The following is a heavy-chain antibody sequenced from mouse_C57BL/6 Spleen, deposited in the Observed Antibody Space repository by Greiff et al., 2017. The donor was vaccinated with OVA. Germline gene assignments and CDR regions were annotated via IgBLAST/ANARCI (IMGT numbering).Heavy chain of an antibody. J-gene: IGHJ2*01. CDR3: TRDSNYLCFDY. Sequence: LVESGAELVRPGASVTLSCKASGYTFTDYEMHWVKQTPVHGLEWIGAIDPETGGTAYNQKFKGKAILTADKSSSTAYMELRSLTSEDSAVYYCTRDSNYLCFDYWGQGTTLTVSA. V-gene: IGHV1-15*01. D-gene: IGHD2-5*01. CDR2: IDPETGGT. CDR1: GYTFTDYE.